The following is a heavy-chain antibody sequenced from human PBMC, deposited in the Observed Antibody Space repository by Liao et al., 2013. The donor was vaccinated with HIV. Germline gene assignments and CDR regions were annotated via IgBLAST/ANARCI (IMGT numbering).Heavy chain of an antibody. CDR1: GGSFSGYY. D-gene: IGHD6-19*01. J-gene: IGHJ4*02. CDR2: INHSGST. V-gene: IGHV4-34*01. CDR3: ARGPIAVAGTPIDY. Sequence: QVQLQQWGAGLLKPSETLSLTCAVYGGSFSGYYWSWIRQPPGKGLEWIGEINHSGSTNYNPSLKSRVTISVDTSKNQFSLKLSSVTAADTAVYYCARGPIAVAGTPIDYWGQGTLVTVSS.